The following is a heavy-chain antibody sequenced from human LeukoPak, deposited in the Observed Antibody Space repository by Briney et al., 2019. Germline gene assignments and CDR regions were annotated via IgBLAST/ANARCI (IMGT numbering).Heavy chain of an antibody. D-gene: IGHD6-13*01. CDR3: ATRATAGPW. CDR1: GGSISSSSYY. Sequence: SETLSLTCTVSGGSISSSSYYWGWIRQPPGKGLEWIGSIYYSGSTYYNPSLKSRVTILIDKSKNHFSLNLTSVTAADTAVYYCATRATAGPWWGRGTLVTVSS. J-gene: IGHJ4*02. CDR2: IYYSGST. V-gene: IGHV4-39*07.